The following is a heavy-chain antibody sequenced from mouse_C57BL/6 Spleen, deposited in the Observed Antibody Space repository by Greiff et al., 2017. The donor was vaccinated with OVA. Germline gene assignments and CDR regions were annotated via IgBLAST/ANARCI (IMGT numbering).Heavy chain of an antibody. J-gene: IGHJ2*01. CDR1: GFTFSDYG. CDR2: ISSGSSTI. Sequence: EVMLVESGGGLVKPGGSLKLSCAASGFTFSDYGMHWVRQAPEKGLEWVAYISSGSSTIYYADTVKGRFTISRDNAKNTLFLQMTRLRSEDTAMYYCARGLANWDDFDYWGQGTTLTVSS. CDR3: ARGLANWDDFDY. V-gene: IGHV5-17*01. D-gene: IGHD4-1*01.